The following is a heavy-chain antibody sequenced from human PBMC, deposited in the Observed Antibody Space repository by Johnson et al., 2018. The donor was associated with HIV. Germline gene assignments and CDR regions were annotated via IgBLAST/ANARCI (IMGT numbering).Heavy chain of an antibody. CDR1: GFTFSNAW. D-gene: IGHD6-13*01. V-gene: IGHV3-15*01. Sequence: VQLVESGGGLVKPGGSIRLSCAASGFTFSNAWMSWVRQAPGKGLEWVGRIKSKTDGGTTDYAAPVKGRFTISRDDSKNTLYLQMNSLKTEDTAVYYCTTAASSSWYGEDAFDIWGQGTMVTVSS. CDR3: TTAASSSWYGEDAFDI. CDR2: IKSKTDGGTT. J-gene: IGHJ3*02.